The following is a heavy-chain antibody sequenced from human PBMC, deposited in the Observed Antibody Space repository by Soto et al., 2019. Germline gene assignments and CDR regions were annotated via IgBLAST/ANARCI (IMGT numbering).Heavy chain of an antibody. CDR1: GFTFSSYN. CDR3: ARGGEMDYDFWSGSYMDV. Sequence: GGSLRLSCAASGFTFSSYNLNWVRQAPWKGLEWVSSISSSSSYMYYTDSVKGRFTISRDNAKNSLFLQMNSLRAEDTAVYYCARGGEMDYDFWSGSYMDVWGKGTTVTVSS. V-gene: IGHV3-21*01. J-gene: IGHJ6*03. CDR2: ISSSSSYM. D-gene: IGHD3-3*01.